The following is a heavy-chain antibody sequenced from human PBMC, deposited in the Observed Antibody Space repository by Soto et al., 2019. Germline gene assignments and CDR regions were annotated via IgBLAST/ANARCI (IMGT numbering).Heavy chain of an antibody. J-gene: IGHJ5*02. Sequence: GGSLRLSCAAFGLTFRSNGMHWARQVPGKGLEWVALIWYDGSNKYYADSVKGRFAISRDNSKNTLYLQMNSLRAEDTAVYYCARDNPPYSSSSSGWFDPWGQGTLVTVS. CDR1: GLTFRSNG. D-gene: IGHD6-6*01. V-gene: IGHV3-33*01. CDR3: ARDNPPYSSSSSGWFDP. CDR2: IWYDGSNK.